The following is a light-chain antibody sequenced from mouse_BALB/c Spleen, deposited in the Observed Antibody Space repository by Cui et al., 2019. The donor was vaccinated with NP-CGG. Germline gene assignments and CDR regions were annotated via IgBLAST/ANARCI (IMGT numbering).Light chain of an antibody. CDR1: PSVSY. CDR2: STS. Sequence: QIVLTQSPAIMSASLAQEITLTCSASPSVSYMHWYQQKSGTSPKLLIYSTSNLASGVPSRFSGSGSGTFYSLTISSVEAEDAADYYCHQWSSYPWTFGGGTKLEIK. V-gene: IGKV4-80*01. CDR3: HQWSSYPWT. J-gene: IGKJ1*01.